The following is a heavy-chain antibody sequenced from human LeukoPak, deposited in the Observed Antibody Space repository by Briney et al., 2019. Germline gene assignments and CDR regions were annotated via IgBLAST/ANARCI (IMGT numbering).Heavy chain of an antibody. CDR2: ISSSSSTI. CDR1: GFTFSSYS. J-gene: IGHJ6*02. Sequence: GGSLRLSCAASGFTFSSYSMNWVRQAPGKGLEWVSYISSSSSTIYYADSVKGRFTISRDNAKNSLYLQMNSLRAEDTAVYYCARDYYDILTTLYYYYGMDVWGQGTTVTVSS. D-gene: IGHD3-9*01. CDR3: ARDYYDILTTLYYYYGMDV. V-gene: IGHV3-48*01.